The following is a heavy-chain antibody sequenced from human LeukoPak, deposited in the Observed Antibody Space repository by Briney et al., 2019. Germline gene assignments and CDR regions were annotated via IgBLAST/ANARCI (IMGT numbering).Heavy chain of an antibody. J-gene: IGHJ4*02. CDR1: GFSFSDYG. V-gene: IGHV3-30*03. CDR2: ISGDGSNQ. Sequence: QPGGSLRLSCAGSGFSFSDYGMHWVREAPGKGRGWVAVISGDGSNQYFANSVEGRFAISRDNSKDTVYLHMNGVRPEDTAVYFCAQNLPADPGWGWYRVRFIFHSWGQGTLVTVSA. D-gene: IGHD6-19*01. CDR3: AQNLPADPGWGWYRVRFIFHS.